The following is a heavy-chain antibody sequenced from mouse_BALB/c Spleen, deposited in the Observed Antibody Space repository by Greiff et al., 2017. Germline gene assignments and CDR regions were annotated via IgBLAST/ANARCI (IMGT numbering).Heavy chain of an antibody. CDR3: NVGGYGNYVLFAY. J-gene: IGHJ3*01. D-gene: IGHD2-10*02. V-gene: IGHV14-4*02. CDR2: IDPENGDT. Sequence: DVKLQESGAELVRSGASVKLSCTASGFNIKDYYMHWVKQRPEQGLEWIGWIDPENGDTEYAPKFQGKATMTADTSSNTAYLQLSSLTSEDTAVYYCNVGGYGNYVLFAYWGQGTLVTVSA. CDR1: GFNIKDYY.